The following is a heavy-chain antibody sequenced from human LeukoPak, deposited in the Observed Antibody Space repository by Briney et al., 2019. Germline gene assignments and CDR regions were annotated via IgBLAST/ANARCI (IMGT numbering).Heavy chain of an antibody. CDR2: ISSSNSYI. V-gene: IGHV3-21*01. CDR1: GFTFSSNS. Sequence: GSLTLSCAASGFTFSSNSMNWVRQGQGPGRERDSSISSSNSYIYYADSVKGRFDISRDHANNPLYLQMNSLRAEDTAVYYCARDSAGYSGQMLYWREGTLGSVSS. CDR3: ARDSAGYSGQMLY. D-gene: IGHD5-12*01. J-gene: IGHJ4*02.